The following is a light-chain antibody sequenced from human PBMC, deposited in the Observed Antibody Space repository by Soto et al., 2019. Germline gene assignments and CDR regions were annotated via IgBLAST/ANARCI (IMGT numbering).Light chain of an antibody. J-gene: IGKJ2*01. CDR2: REY. CDR1: QPIDNN. V-gene: IGKV3-15*01. Sequence: EIILTQSPATLSVSPGQRATLSCRASQPIDNNLAWYQQKPGQSPMLLLYREYTRDPGIPTRFSGGGAGTEFTLTISSLQSEDFAGYSCQQYNAWPLTFGQGTKLEI. CDR3: QQYNAWPLT.